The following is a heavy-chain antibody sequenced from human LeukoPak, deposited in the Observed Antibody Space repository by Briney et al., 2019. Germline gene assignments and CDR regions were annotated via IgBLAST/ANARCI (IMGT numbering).Heavy chain of an antibody. V-gene: IGHV4-38-2*02. CDR3: ASGSGSYNAFDY. J-gene: IGHJ4*02. CDR2: IYHSGST. Sequence: SETLSLTCTVSGYSISSGYYWGWIRQPPGKGLDWIGSIYHSGSTYYNPSLKSRVTISVDTSKNQFSLKLSSVTAADTAVYYCASGSGSYNAFDYWGQGTLVTVSS. D-gene: IGHD3-10*01. CDR1: GYSISSGYY.